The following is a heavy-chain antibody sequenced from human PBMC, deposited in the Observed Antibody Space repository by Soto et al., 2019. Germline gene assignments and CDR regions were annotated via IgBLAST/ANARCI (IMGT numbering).Heavy chain of an antibody. CDR1: GLSLTNFA. CDR3: AKGIKWELPPDN. V-gene: IGHV3-23*01. J-gene: IGHJ4*02. Sequence: GVSLRLSCGVSGLSLTNFAMSWVRQAPGKGLEWVSAISDRGIKTYYAGSVKGRFTISRDSSKNTLYLQMNSLRADDTAVYYCAKGIKWELPPDNWGQGPLVPVSS. D-gene: IGHD1-26*01. CDR2: ISDRGIKT.